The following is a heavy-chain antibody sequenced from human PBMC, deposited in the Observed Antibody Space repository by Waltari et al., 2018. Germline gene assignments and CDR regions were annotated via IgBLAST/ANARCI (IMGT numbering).Heavy chain of an antibody. V-gene: IGHV3-48*02. CDR3: ARGGWVDY. CDR1: GFSFNTYV. J-gene: IGHJ4*02. Sequence: EVQLVESGGGLVQPGGSLSLSCAASGFSFNTYVMNWVRQAPGKGLEWVSFISSSGSTEHYADSVKGRFTISRDNAKNSLYLQMNSLRDEDTAVYYCARGGWVDYWGQGTLVTVSS. D-gene: IGHD6-19*01. CDR2: ISSSGSTE.